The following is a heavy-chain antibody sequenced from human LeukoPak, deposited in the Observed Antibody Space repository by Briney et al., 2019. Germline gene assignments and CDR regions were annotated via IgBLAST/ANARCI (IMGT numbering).Heavy chain of an antibody. J-gene: IGHJ1*01. V-gene: IGHV4-59*01. CDR2: IYHSGTT. D-gene: IGHD2-15*01. CDR1: GGSITSYY. CDR3: AQKAPYSPGYSQD. Sequence: PSETLSLTCTVSGGSITSYYWTWIRQPPGKGLEWIGYIYHSGTTNYNPSLKSRVTISVDTSKDQFSLKLTSVTAADTAVYYCAQKAPYSPGYSQDWGQGTLVTVSS.